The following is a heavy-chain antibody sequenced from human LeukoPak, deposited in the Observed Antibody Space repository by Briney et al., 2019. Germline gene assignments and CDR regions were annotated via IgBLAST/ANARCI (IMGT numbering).Heavy chain of an antibody. V-gene: IGHV3-48*01. D-gene: IGHD3-22*01. CDR2: ISSSSSTI. CDR3: ASLYDSSGYYNDY. J-gene: IGHJ4*02. Sequence: GGSLRLSRAASGFTFSSYSMNWVRQAPGKGLEWVSYISSSSSTIYYADSVKGRFTISRDNAKNSLYLQMNSLRAEDTAVYYCASLYDSSGYYNDYWGQGTLVTVSS. CDR1: GFTFSSYS.